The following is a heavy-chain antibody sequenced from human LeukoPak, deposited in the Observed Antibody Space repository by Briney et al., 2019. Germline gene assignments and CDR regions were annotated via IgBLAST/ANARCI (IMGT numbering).Heavy chain of an antibody. D-gene: IGHD5-18*01. V-gene: IGHV3-30-3*01. CDR2: ISYDGSNK. CDR1: VFTFSSHA. Sequence: GGSLRLSCAASVFTFSSHAMLWVRHAPGKGLEGVAVISYDGSNKYYADSVKGRFTISRDNSKNTLYQQMNSLRAEDTAVYYCAKDIGSYGYYYYYYMDVWGKGTTVTVSS. CDR3: AKDIGSYGYYYYYYMDV. J-gene: IGHJ6*03.